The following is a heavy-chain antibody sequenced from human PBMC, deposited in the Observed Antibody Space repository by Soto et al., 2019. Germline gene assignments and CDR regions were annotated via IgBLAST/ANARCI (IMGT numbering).Heavy chain of an antibody. V-gene: IGHV4-30-2*01. Sequence: LSLTCAVSGGSISSGGYSWSWIRQPPGKGLEWIGYIYHSGSAYYNPSLKSRVPISVDRSKTQFSLKLSSVTAAGTAVYYCARDLRGGDPEYDYVWGSYRRDDPRFDYYYYYGMDVWGQGTTVTAP. D-gene: IGHD3-16*02. J-gene: IGHJ6*02. CDR3: ARDLRGGDPEYDYVWGSYRRDDPRFDYYYYYGMDV. CDR2: IYHSGSA. CDR1: GGSISSGGYS.